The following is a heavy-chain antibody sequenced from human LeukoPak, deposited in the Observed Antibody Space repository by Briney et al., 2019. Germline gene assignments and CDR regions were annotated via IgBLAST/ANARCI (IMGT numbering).Heavy chain of an antibody. CDR2: ISGSGGST. Sequence: GGSLRLSCAASGFTFSSYAMSWVRQAPGKGLEWVSAISGSGGSTYYADSVKGRFTISRDSSKNTLYLQMNSLRAEDTAVYYCAKDPSLLWFGEFPPNFDYWGQGTLVTVSS. J-gene: IGHJ4*02. CDR3: AKDPSLLWFGEFPPNFDY. V-gene: IGHV3-23*01. CDR1: GFTFSSYA. D-gene: IGHD3-10*01.